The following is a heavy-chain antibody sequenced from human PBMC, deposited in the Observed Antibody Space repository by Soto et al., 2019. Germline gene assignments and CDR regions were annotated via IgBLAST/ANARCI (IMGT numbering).Heavy chain of an antibody. CDR2: IYASGST. Sequence: QVQLQESGPGLLKPSETLSLTCTVSGGSISSYYWSWIRQPAGKGLEWIGRIYASGSTNYNPSLKSRVTMSVDTSKNLFSLKLSPVTAADTAVYYCARACSSNSCYGVFDYWGQGTLVTVSS. D-gene: IGHD2-2*01. CDR1: GGSISSYY. J-gene: IGHJ4*02. V-gene: IGHV4-4*07. CDR3: ARACSSNSCYGVFDY.